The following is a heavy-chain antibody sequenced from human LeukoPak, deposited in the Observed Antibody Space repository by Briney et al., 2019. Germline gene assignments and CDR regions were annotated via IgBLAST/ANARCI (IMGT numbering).Heavy chain of an antibody. Sequence: GASVKVSFKASGYSFTDYYMHWVRQAPGQGLEWKGWISPRSGDTSYAQKFQGRVTMTRDTSINTVDMDLSGLTSDDTAVFYCARGREIHGGSDTKLDDYWGQGTLVTVSS. V-gene: IGHV1-2*02. J-gene: IGHJ4*02. CDR1: GYSFTDYY. D-gene: IGHD3-10*01. CDR3: ARGREIHGGSDTKLDDY. CDR2: ISPRSGDT.